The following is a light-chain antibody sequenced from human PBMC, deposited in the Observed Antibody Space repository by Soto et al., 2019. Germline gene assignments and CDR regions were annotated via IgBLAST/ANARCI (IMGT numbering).Light chain of an antibody. Sequence: QSVLTQPPSASGAPGQRVTISCSGSSSNIGSNTVNWYQQLPGTAPKLLIYTNNQRPSGVRDRFSGSRSGTSASLAISGLQSEDEADYYCNSRASGTTYVFGTGTKVTVL. V-gene: IGLV1-44*01. J-gene: IGLJ1*01. CDR2: TNN. CDR1: SSNIGSNT. CDR3: NSRASGTTYV.